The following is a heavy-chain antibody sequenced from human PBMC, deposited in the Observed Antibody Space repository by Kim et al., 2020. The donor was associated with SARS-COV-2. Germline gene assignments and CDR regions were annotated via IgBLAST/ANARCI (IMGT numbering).Heavy chain of an antibody. Sequence: GGSLRLSCVASGFTFTTYAMNWVRQAPGKGLEWVSGISGGGGSTYYADSVKGRFTISRDSSKSTLYLQMNSLRAEDTAVYYCAKELRMTTQTSGGVRFDYWGQGTLVTVSS. CDR1: GFTFTTYA. CDR2: ISGGGGST. CDR3: AKELRMTTQTSGGVRFDY. J-gene: IGHJ4*02. V-gene: IGHV3-23*01. D-gene: IGHD4-17*01.